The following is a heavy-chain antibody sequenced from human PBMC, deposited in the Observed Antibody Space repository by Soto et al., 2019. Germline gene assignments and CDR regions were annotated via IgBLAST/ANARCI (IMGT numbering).Heavy chain of an antibody. CDR1: GGSISSGGSY. D-gene: IGHD3-9*01. V-gene: IGHV4-31*03. Sequence: SETLSLTCTVSGGSISSGGSYWGGSPQHLGKGLEWIGYIYYSGSTYYNPSLKSRVTISVDTSKNQFSLKLSSVTAADTAVYYCARGGDILTGYYKGAFDIWGQGTMVTVSS. CDR3: ARGGDILTGYYKGAFDI. CDR2: IYYSGST. J-gene: IGHJ3*02.